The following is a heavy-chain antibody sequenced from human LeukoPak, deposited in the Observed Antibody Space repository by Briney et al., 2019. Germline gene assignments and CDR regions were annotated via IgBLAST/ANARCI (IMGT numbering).Heavy chain of an antibody. CDR1: GFTFSSYA. D-gene: IGHD6-13*01. CDR2: ISGSGGST. V-gene: IGHV3-23*01. J-gene: IGHJ4*02. CDR3: AKDAIAAAESTY. Sequence: LSGGSLRLSCAASGFTFSSYAMSWIRQAPGKGLEWVSAISGSGGSTYYADSVKGRFTISRDNSKNTLYLQMNSLRAEDTAVYYCAKDAIAAAESTYWGQGTLVTVSS.